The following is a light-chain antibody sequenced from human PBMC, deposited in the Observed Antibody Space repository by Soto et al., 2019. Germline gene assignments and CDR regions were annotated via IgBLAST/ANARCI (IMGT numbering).Light chain of an antibody. V-gene: IGLV2-14*01. CDR1: SSDVGLYDY. J-gene: IGLJ1*01. CDR3: SSYTSDSSYV. Sequence: QSVLTQPASVSGSPGQSITISCTGTSSDVGLYDYVSWYQQHPGKAPQLMIYAVSNRPSGVSNRFSASKSGNTASLFISGLQAEDEAAYYCSSYTSDSSYVFGSGTNVTVL. CDR2: AVS.